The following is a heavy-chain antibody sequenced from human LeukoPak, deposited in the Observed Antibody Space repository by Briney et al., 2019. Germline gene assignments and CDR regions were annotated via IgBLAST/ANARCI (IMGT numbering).Heavy chain of an antibody. CDR2: IYHSGST. CDR3: ARVLGSSVVEYYFDY. D-gene: IGHD1-26*01. V-gene: IGHV4-38-2*02. CDR1: GYFISSGYY. Sequence: SETLSLTCTVSGYFISSGYYWGWIRQPPGKGLARIGSIYHSGSTYYNPSLKSRVTISVDPSKNQFSLKLSSVTVAAPAVYYCARVLGSSVVEYYFDYWGLGTLVTDSS. J-gene: IGHJ4*02.